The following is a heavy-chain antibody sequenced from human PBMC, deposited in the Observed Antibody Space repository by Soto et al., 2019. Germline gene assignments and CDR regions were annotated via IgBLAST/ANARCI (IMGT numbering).Heavy chain of an antibody. D-gene: IGHD2-8*01. CDR1: GYTFTSYD. CDR2: MNSNSGNP. J-gene: IGHJ2*01. CDR3: TKGDKDCNNGVVYNCRSYGYFEL. Sequence: QVQLVQSGAEVKKPGPSVKVSCKASGYTFTSYDINWARQATGQGVVWMGWMNSNSGNPGYAQKFQGRVTMTRNTSISTAYMAQSSMRSEYTAVYYFTKGDKDCNNGVVYNCRSYGYFELWGRGTLVIVTS. V-gene: IGHV1-8*01.